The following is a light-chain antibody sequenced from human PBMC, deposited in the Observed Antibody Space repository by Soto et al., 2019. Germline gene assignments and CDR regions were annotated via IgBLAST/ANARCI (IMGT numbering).Light chain of an antibody. V-gene: IGKV3-11*01. CDR2: DAS. CDR1: QRVSSY. CDR3: QQGNNWLPLT. J-gene: IGKJ4*01. Sequence: EIVLTQSPATLSLSPGERATLSCRASQRVSSYLAWYQQKPGQAPRLLIYDASNRATGIPARFSGSGSGTDFTLTISSLEPEDFAVYYCQQGNNWLPLTFGGGTKVEI.